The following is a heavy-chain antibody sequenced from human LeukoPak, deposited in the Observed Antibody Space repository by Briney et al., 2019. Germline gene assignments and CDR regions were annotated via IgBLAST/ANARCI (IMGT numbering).Heavy chain of an antibody. J-gene: IGHJ5*02. Sequence: GSSVKVSCKASGGTFSSYAISWVRQAPGQGLEWMGGIIPIFGIANYAQKFQGRVTITADESTSTAYMELSSLRSEDTAVYYCARDRGIAVMDWFDPWGQGTLVTVSS. V-gene: IGHV1-69*01. D-gene: IGHD6-19*01. CDR1: GGTFSSYA. CDR2: IIPIFGIA. CDR3: ARDRGIAVMDWFDP.